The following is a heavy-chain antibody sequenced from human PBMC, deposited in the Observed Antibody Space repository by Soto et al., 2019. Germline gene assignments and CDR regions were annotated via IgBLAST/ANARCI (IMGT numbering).Heavy chain of an antibody. CDR2: INHSGST. V-gene: IGHV4-34*01. Sequence: PSETLSLTCAVYGGSFSGYYWSWIRQPPGKGLEWIGEINHSGSTNYNPSLKSRVTISVDTSKNQFPLKLSSVTAADTDVYYCARGSSPGVTMVRGVIGYYGMDVWGQGTTVTVSS. CDR1: GGSFSGYY. J-gene: IGHJ6*02. D-gene: IGHD3-10*01. CDR3: ARGSSPGVTMVRGVIGYYGMDV.